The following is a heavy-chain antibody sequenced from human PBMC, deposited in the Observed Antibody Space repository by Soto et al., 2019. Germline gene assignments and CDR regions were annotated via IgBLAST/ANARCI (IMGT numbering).Heavy chain of an antibody. CDR2: IRPHNGNT. CDR1: GYTFNTYF. Sequence: LLVQSGGELKKPGTSVKVSCNTSGYTFNTYFITWVRQAPGQGLEWMGWIRPHNGNTNYAEKFQGRVTMTADTITKTAYMELRNLRFDDTAVYYCARDTSNSFDYWGQGTPVTVSS. V-gene: IGHV1-18*01. D-gene: IGHD2-2*01. CDR3: ARDTSNSFDY. J-gene: IGHJ4*02.